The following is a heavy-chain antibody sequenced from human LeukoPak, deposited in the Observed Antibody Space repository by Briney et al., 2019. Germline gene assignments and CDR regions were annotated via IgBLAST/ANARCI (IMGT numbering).Heavy chain of an antibody. D-gene: IGHD6-13*01. CDR1: GFTFSTYV. V-gene: IGHV3-30-3*01. J-gene: IGHJ5*01. CDR2: ISYDGSNK. CDR3: ARGIATAGEGGDS. Sequence: GGSLRLSCAASGFTFSTYVMHWVRQAPGKGLEWVAVISYDGSNKYYADPVKGRFTISRDNSKNTLFLQMNSLRAEDTALYYCARGIATAGEGGDSWGQGTLVTVSS.